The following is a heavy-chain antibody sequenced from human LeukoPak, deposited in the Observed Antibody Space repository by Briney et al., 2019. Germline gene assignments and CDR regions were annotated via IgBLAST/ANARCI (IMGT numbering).Heavy chain of an antibody. CDR1: GFTFSSYG. Sequence: GGSLRLSCAASGFTFSSYGMSWVRQAPGKGLEWVAAISGSGGDIYHADSVKGRFTISRDNSKNTLHLQMNSLRAEDTATYYCAKDNHYYGSGNYQDWFDPWGQGTLVTVSS. V-gene: IGHV3-23*01. J-gene: IGHJ5*02. CDR3: AKDNHYYGSGNYQDWFDP. D-gene: IGHD3-10*01. CDR2: ISGSGGDI.